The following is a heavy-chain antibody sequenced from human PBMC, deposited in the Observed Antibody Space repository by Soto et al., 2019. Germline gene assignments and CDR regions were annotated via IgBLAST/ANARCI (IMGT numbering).Heavy chain of an antibody. CDR3: ARGRDHAFDI. V-gene: IGHV3-48*02. CDR2: ITSTSSTI. CDR1: GFTFSDSA. Sequence: GGSLRLSCAASGFTFSDSAMNWVRQAPGKGLDWLSFITSTSSTILYADSVKGRFTISRDNAKNSLYLQMNSLRDEDTAVYYCARGRDHAFDIWGQGTMVTVSS. J-gene: IGHJ3*02.